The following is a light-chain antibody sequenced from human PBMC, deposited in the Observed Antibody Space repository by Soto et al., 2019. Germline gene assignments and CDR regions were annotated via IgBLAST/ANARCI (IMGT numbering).Light chain of an antibody. CDR2: GAS. V-gene: IGKV3-15*01. CDR3: LQYNNWWT. Sequence: DMVMTQSPATLSVSQGERATLYCRASQSVSSSLAWYQQKPGRSPRLLIYGASTRAIGIQARFSGSGSGTEFTLTISSLQSEDFAVYYCLQYNNWWTFGQGTKVDIK. CDR1: QSVSSS. J-gene: IGKJ1*01.